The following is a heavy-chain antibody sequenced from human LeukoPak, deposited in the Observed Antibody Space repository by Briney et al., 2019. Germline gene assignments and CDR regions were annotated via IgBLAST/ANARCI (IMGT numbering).Heavy chain of an antibody. CDR2: IFYTGST. J-gene: IGHJ4*02. CDR3: ARDTGYHLDY. V-gene: IGHV4-59*01. D-gene: IGHD3-16*02. CDR1: GGSMRSYY. Sequence: LETLSLTRTVSGGSMRSYYWSWIRQPPGKGLEWIGYIFYTGSTIYNPSLKSRVTISLDTSKNQFSMKLSSVTAADTAVYYCARDTGYHLDYWGQGTLVTVSS.